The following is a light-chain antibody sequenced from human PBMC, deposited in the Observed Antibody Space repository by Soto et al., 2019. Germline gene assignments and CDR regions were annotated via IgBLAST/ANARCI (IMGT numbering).Light chain of an antibody. CDR2: DGS. V-gene: IGKV1-5*01. CDR3: KRYNSYSPWT. J-gene: IGKJ1*01. Sequence: DIQMTQSPSTLSASVGDRVTITCRASQSISSWLAWYQQKPGKAPKLLIYDGSSLESGVPSRFSGSGSGTEFTLTISSLQPDDFASYYCKRYNSYSPWTFGQGTKVEMK. CDR1: QSISSW.